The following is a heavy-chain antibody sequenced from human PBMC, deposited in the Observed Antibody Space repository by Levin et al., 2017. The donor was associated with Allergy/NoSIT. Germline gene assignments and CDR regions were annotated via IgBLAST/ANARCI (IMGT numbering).Heavy chain of an antibody. Sequence: GESLKISCAASGFTFSNYGMHWVRQAPGKGLEWVAVIWYDGSNKFYADSVKGRFTISRENSKNTLYLQMDSLRVDDTAVYYCAREGGSQPFDYWGQGTLVTVSS. D-gene: IGHD5-12*01. CDR3: AREGGSQPFDY. CDR1: GFTFSNYG. CDR2: IWYDGSNK. J-gene: IGHJ4*02. V-gene: IGHV3-33*01.